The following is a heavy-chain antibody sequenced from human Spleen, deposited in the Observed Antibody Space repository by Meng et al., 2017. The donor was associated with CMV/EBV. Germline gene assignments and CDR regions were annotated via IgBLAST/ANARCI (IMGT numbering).Heavy chain of an antibody. V-gene: IGHV4-31*03. CDR1: GGFIRSDDSY. D-gene: IGHD5-24*01. Sequence: LRLSCNVSGGFIRSDDSYWTWIRQHPGKGLEWIGYIDNSGSTSYNPSLKSRVTISVDTSKNQFSLKVNSVTAADTAVYYCARSDRDGHSLTYWGQGTLVTVSS. CDR3: ARSDRDGHSLTY. J-gene: IGHJ4*02. CDR2: IDNSGST.